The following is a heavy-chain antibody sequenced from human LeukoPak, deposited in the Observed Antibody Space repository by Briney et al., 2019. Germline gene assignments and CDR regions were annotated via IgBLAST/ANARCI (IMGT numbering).Heavy chain of an antibody. V-gene: IGHV4-38-2*02. Sequence: PSETLSLTCTVSGYSISSGYYWGWVRQPPGKGLEWIGSVYHSGSTYYNPSLKSRVTISMDTSKNQFSLKLTSVTAADTAFYYCVREPTGTLDYWGQGTLVTVSS. CDR1: GYSISSGYY. CDR3: VREPTGTLDY. D-gene: IGHD1-1*01. CDR2: VYHSGST. J-gene: IGHJ4*02.